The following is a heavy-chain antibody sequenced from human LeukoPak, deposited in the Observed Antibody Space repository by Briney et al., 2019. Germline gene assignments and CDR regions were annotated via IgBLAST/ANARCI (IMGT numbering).Heavy chain of an antibody. D-gene: IGHD2-21*02. J-gene: IGHJ4*02. CDR3: ARVRGCGGDCYYFDY. CDR1: GFTFTSYY. Sequence: ASVKVSCKTSGFTFTSYYMHWVRQAPGQGLESMGIINPSGGGTSYAQRFQGRVTMTRDTSTSTVYMELSSLRSEDTAVYYCARVRGCGGDCYYFDYWAQGTLVTVSS. V-gene: IGHV1-46*01. CDR2: INPSGGGT.